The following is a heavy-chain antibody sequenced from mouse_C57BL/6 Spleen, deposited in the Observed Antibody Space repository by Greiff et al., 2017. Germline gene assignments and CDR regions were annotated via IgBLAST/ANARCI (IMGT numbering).Heavy chain of an antibody. Sequence: EVQGVESGGGLVKPGGSLKLSCAASGFTFSSYAMSWVRQTPEKRLEWVATISDGGSYTYYPDNVKGRFTISRDNAKNNLYLQMSHLKSEDTAMYYCARAITTVVEEGFAYWGQGTLVTVSA. CDR3: ARAITTVVEEGFAY. CDR1: GFTFSSYA. D-gene: IGHD1-1*01. CDR2: ISDGGSYT. J-gene: IGHJ3*01. V-gene: IGHV5-4*01.